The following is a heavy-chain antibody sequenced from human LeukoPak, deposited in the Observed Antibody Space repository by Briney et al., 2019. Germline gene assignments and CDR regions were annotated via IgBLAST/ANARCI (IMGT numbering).Heavy chain of an antibody. J-gene: IGHJ1*01. CDR2: IYYSGST. D-gene: IGHD6-6*01. V-gene: IGHV4-59*01. Sequence: SETLSLTCTVSGGFISTYYWSWIRQSPGKGLEWIGYIYYSGSTSYNPSLKSRVTISVDTSKNQFSLKLSSVTAADTAVYYCVRESSGEYFQHWGQGTLVTVSS. CDR3: VRESSGEYFQH. CDR1: GGFISTYY.